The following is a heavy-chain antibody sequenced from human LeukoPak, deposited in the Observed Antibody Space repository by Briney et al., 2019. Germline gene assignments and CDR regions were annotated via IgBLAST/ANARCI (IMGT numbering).Heavy chain of an antibody. J-gene: IGHJ4*02. Sequence: ASVKVSCKVSGYTLTELSMHWVRQAPGKGLEWIGWISAYNGNTNYAQKLQGRVTMTTDTSTSTAYMELRSLRSDDTAVYYCARAWGGHFDYWGQGTLVTVSS. CDR1: GYTLTELS. CDR2: ISAYNGNT. V-gene: IGHV1-18*01. D-gene: IGHD3-16*01. CDR3: ARAWGGHFDY.